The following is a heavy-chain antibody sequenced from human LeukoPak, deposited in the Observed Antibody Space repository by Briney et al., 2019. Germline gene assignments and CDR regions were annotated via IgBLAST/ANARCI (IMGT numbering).Heavy chain of an antibody. V-gene: IGHV3-48*03. CDR3: ARVQQPSGIQGYYYGMDV. J-gene: IGHJ6*02. Sequence: PGGSLRLSCAASGFTFSSYEMKWARQDRGKWLEWVSYISSGGSTTYYADSVKGRFTISRDNAKNSLYLQMNSLRAEDTAVYYCARVQQPSGIQGYYYGMDVWGQGTTVTVSS. CDR2: ISSGGSTT. D-gene: IGHD6-13*01. CDR1: GFTFSSYE.